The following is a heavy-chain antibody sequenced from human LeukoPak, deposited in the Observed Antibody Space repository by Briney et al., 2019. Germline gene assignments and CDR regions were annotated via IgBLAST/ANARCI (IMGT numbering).Heavy chain of an antibody. D-gene: IGHD2-2*01. CDR2: IYYSGST. J-gene: IGHJ5*02. Sequence: PSETLSLTCTVSGGSISSSSYYWGWIRQPPGKGLEWIGSIYYSGSTYYNPSLKSRVTISVDTSKNQFSLKLSSVTAADTAVYYCARHLTYIVVVPAAKLPSHFDPWGQGTLVTVSS. V-gene: IGHV4-39*01. CDR3: ARHLTYIVVVPAAKLPSHFDP. CDR1: GGSISSSSYY.